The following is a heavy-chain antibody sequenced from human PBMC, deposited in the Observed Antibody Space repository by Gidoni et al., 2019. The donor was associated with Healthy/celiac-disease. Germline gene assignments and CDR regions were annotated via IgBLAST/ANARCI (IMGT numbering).Heavy chain of an antibody. CDR3: ARDGKTVTTNWFDP. Sequence: QVQLVQSGAEVKNHGSSVKVSCKPSGDTLSSYAISWVRHAPGQGLEWMGGIIPIFGTANYAQKFQGRVTITADESTSTAYMELSSLRSEDTAVYYCARDGKTVTTNWFDPWGQGTLVTVSS. CDR2: IIPIFGTA. CDR1: GDTLSSYA. J-gene: IGHJ5*02. V-gene: IGHV1-69*01. D-gene: IGHD4-17*01.